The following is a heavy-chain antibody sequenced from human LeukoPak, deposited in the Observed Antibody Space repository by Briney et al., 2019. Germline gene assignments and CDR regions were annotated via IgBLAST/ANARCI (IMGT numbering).Heavy chain of an antibody. CDR2: IYRDGST. Sequence: GGSLRLSCAASGFTVSSNYMSWVRQAPGKGLECVSIIYRDGSTYYADSVKGRFTVSRDSSKNTLYLQMNSLRDEDTAVYYCARESSGWSYTFDYWGQGTLVTVSS. CDR3: ARESSGWSYTFDY. V-gene: IGHV3-53*01. CDR1: GFTVSSNY. D-gene: IGHD6-19*01. J-gene: IGHJ4*02.